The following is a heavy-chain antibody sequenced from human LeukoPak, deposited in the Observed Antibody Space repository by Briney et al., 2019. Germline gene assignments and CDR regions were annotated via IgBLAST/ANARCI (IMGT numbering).Heavy chain of an antibody. J-gene: IGHJ4*02. D-gene: IGHD4-23*01. V-gene: IGHV4-59*08. Sequence: AETLSLTCTVSGGSISSYYWSWVRQPPGKGLEWVGYIYYSGTTNYNPALKRRGTISEDTSKNQFSLKLSSVTAADTAVYYCARHLNSYFFDYWGQGTLVTVSS. CDR1: GGSISSYY. CDR3: ARHLNSYFFDY. CDR2: IYYSGTT.